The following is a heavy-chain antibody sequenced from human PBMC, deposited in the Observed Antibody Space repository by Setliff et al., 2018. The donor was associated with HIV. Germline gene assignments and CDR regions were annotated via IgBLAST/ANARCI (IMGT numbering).Heavy chain of an antibody. CDR1: GYSISSGYY. J-gene: IGHJ4*02. CDR3: ARQVGNKVLFDS. V-gene: IGHV4-38-2*01. D-gene: IGHD7-27*01. CDR2: IYTSGST. Sequence: SETLSLTCAVSGYSISSGYYWGWIRQPAGKGLEWIGRIYTSGSTNYNPSLKSRVTISVDTSKNQLSLKLSSVTAADTAVYYCARQVGNKVLFDSWGQGTLVTVSS.